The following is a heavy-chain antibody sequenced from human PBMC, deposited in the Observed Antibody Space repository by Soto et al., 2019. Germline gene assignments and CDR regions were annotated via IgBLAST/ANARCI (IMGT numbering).Heavy chain of an antibody. CDR3: ARDSLVRFLPSGEPTNYYYYYMDV. D-gene: IGHD3-3*01. CDR2: IYYSGST. V-gene: IGHV4-31*03. Sequence: QVQLQESGPGLVKPSQTLSLTCTVSGGSISSGGYYWSWIRQHPGKGLEWIGYIYYSGSTYYNPSLKSRVTISVDTSKNQFSLKLSSVTAADTAVYYCARDSLVRFLPSGEPTNYYYYYMDVWGKGTTVTVSS. J-gene: IGHJ6*03. CDR1: GGSISSGGYY.